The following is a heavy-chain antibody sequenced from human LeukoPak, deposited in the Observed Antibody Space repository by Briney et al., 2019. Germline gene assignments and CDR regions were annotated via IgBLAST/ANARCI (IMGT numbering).Heavy chain of an antibody. Sequence: PSATLSLTCSVSGGSVTGGGCYWSWIRQHPGKGLEWIGFASYSGGTYYNPSLMSRITISVDRSQNQFSLRMRDVTAADTAVYFCATAEWEYFYFDSWGQGALVAVSS. CDR1: GGSVTGGGCY. CDR2: ASYSGGT. CDR3: ATAEWEYFYFDS. V-gene: IGHV4-31*03. D-gene: IGHD1-26*01. J-gene: IGHJ4*02.